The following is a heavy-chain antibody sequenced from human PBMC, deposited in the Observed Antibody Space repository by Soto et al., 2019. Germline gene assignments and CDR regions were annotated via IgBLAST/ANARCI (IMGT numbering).Heavy chain of an antibody. CDR2: ISWNSGSI. Sequence: SGGSLRLSCAASGFTFDDYAMHWVRQAPGKGLEWVSGISWNSGSIGYADSVKGRFTISRDNAKNSLYLQMNSLRAEDTALYYCAKVRIAAAGSRHYYYGMDVWGQGTTVTVSS. CDR1: GFTFDDYA. D-gene: IGHD6-13*01. CDR3: AKVRIAAAGSRHYYYGMDV. V-gene: IGHV3-9*01. J-gene: IGHJ6*02.